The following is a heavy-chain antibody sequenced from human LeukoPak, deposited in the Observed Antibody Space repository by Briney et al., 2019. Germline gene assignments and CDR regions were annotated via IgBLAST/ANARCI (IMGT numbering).Heavy chain of an antibody. CDR2: IYYRGST. CDR3: ARVRAAAIPYYFDY. Sequence: PSETLSLTCTVSGVSISSYYWSWIRQPPGKGLEWIGYIYYRGSTNYNPSLKSRVTISVDTSKNQFSLKLTSVTAADTAAYYCARVRAAAIPYYFDYWGQGTLVTVSS. J-gene: IGHJ4*02. V-gene: IGHV4-59*12. CDR1: GVSISSYY. D-gene: IGHD6-13*01.